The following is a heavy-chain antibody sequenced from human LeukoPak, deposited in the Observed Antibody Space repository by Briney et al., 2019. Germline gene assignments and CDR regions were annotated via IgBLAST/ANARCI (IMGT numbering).Heavy chain of an antibody. CDR3: ARGEADSRSWPQLYYYYYGMDV. V-gene: IGHV6-1*01. CDR1: GDSVSSNSAA. D-gene: IGHD6-13*01. J-gene: IGHJ6*02. CDR2: TYYRSKWYN. Sequence: SQTLSLTCAISGDSVSSNSAAWNWIRQSPSRGLEWLGRTYYRSKWYNDYAVSVKSRITINPDTSKNQFSLQLNSVTPEDTAVYYCARGEADSRSWPQLYYYYYGMDVWGQGTTVTVSS.